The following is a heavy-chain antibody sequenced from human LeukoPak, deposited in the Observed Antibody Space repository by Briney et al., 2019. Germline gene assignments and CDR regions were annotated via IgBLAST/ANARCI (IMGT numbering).Heavy chain of an antibody. CDR3: TTAIEDYFDNSGYYYFDY. J-gene: IGHJ4*02. Sequence: GGSLRLSCAASGFIFSSTWMSWVRQAPGRGLEWVGRIKSKTDGGTTDYAAPVKGRFIISRDDSKNTLYLQMNSLKTEDTAVYYCTTAIEDYFDNSGYYYFDYWGQGTLVTVSS. V-gene: IGHV3-15*01. CDR1: GFIFSSTW. CDR2: IKSKTDGGTT. D-gene: IGHD3-22*01.